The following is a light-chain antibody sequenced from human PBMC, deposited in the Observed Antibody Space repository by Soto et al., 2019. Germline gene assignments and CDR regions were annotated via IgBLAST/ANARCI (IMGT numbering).Light chain of an antibody. CDR3: SSYTNINTRACV. CDR2: EVT. Sequence: LTQPASVSVSPGQSITISCTGTSGDIGSYNRVSWYQQHPGKAPKLIIYEVTDRPSGVSNRFSGSKSGNTASLTISGLQAEDEAEYYCSSYTNINTRACVFGTGTKVTVL. CDR1: SGDIGSYNR. J-gene: IGLJ1*01. V-gene: IGLV2-14*01.